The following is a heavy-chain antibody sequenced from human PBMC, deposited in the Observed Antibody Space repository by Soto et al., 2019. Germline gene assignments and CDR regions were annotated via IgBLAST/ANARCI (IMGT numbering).Heavy chain of an antibody. CDR1: GGTFSSYA. D-gene: IGHD3-16*01. J-gene: IGHJ5*02. V-gene: IGHV1-69*01. Sequence: QVQLVQSGAEVKKPGSSVKVSCKASGGTFSSYAISWVRQAPGQGLEWMGGIIPIFGTANYAQKFQGRVTITADESTSTAYMELSSLISEDTAVYHCARGEMATIFGGGSSGSCCRFDPWCQGTLVTVSS. CDR2: IIPIFGTA. CDR3: ARGEMATIFGGGSSGSCCRFDP.